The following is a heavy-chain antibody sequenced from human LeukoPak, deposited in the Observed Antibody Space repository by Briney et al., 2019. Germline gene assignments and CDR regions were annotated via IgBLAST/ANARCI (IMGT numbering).Heavy chain of an antibody. CDR3: TRGDWAPRFFY. Sequence: SETLSLTCAVFGGSFSGYYWSWIRQPPGKGLEWIGEINHSGSTNYNPSLKRRVTISVDTSKNQFSLKLSSVTAADTAVYYCTRGDWAPRFFYWGQGTLVTVSS. CDR2: INHSGST. J-gene: IGHJ4*02. D-gene: IGHD3-9*01. CDR1: GGSFSGYY. V-gene: IGHV4-34*01.